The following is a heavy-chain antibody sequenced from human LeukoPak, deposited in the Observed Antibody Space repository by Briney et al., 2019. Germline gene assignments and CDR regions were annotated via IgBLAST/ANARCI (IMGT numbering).Heavy chain of an antibody. V-gene: IGHV3-7*01. CDR3: ARRGSGWSGGAFDI. CDR2: IKQDGSEK. J-gene: IGHJ3*02. Sequence: GGSLRLSCAASGFTFSSYWMSWVRQAPGKGLEWVANIKQDGSEKYYVDSVKGRFTISRDNAKNSLYLQMNSLRAEDTAVYYCARRGSGWSGGAFDIWGGGTMVTVSS. D-gene: IGHD6-19*01. CDR1: GFTFSSYW.